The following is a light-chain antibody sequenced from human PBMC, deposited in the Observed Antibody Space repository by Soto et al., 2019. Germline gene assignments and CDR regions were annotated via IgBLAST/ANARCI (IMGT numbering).Light chain of an antibody. Sequence: QSALTQPRSVSGSPGQSVTISCTGTSTDVGGYKYVSWYQQQPGKAPKLLVYDVTERPSGVPERFSGSKSGNTASLTISGLLADDEGHDYCCTSPASYTLFLFGEGPKLTVL. CDR1: STDVGGYKY. CDR3: CTSPASYTLFL. CDR2: DVT. V-gene: IGLV2-11*01. J-gene: IGLJ2*01.